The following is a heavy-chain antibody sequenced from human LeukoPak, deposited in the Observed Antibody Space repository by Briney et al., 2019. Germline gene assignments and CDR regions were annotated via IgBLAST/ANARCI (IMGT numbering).Heavy chain of an antibody. V-gene: IGHV1-24*01. CDR3: ATLPTTLWFGEPSSDY. CDR2: FDPEDGET. CDR1: GYTLTELS. Sequence: ASVKVSCKVSGYTLTELSMHWVRQAPGKGLEWMGGFDPEDGETIYAQKFQGRVTMTKDTSTDTAYMELSSLRSEDTAVYYCATLPTTLWFGEPSSDYWGQGTLVTVSS. D-gene: IGHD3-10*01. J-gene: IGHJ4*02.